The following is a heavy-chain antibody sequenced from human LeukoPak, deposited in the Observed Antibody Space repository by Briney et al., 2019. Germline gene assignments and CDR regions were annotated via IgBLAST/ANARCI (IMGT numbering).Heavy chain of an antibody. CDR3: ARDLTGYCSSTSCPWDWFDP. V-gene: IGHV3-11*01. Sequence: GGSLRLSCAASGFTFSDYYMSWIRQAPGKGLEWVSYISGSGSTIYYADSVKGRFTISRDNAKNSLYLQMNSLGAEDTAVYYCARDLTGYCSSTSCPWDWFDPWGQGTLVTVSS. J-gene: IGHJ5*02. CDR1: GFTFSDYY. D-gene: IGHD2-2*01. CDR2: ISGSGSTI.